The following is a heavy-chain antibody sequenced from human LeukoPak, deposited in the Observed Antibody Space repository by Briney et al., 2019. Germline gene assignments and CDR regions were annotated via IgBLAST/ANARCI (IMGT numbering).Heavy chain of an antibody. V-gene: IGHV3-74*01. J-gene: IGHJ4*02. CDR1: GFTFSSYW. D-gene: IGHD2-21*02. CDR2: INSDGSST. Sequence: GGSLRLSCAASGFTFSSYWMHWVRQAPGKGLVWVSRINSDGSSTSYADSVKGRFTISRDNSKNTLYLQMNSLRAEDTAVYYCAKIPHRYCGGDCYVDYWGQGTLVTVSS. CDR3: AKIPHRYCGGDCYVDY.